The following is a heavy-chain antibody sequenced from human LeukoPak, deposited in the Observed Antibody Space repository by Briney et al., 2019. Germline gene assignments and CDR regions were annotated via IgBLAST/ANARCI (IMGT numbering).Heavy chain of an antibody. CDR3: AKSYDNGWYVCDY. V-gene: IGHV3-30*09. Sequence: GGSLRLSCAATGFTFSNFAMNWVRQAPGKGLEWVAFISYDGSIKSYADSVKGRFAVSRDNSKNTLYLQMNSLRPEDTAFYYCAKSYDNGWYVCDYWGQGTLVTVSS. D-gene: IGHD6-19*01. CDR1: GFTFSNFA. J-gene: IGHJ4*02. CDR2: ISYDGSIK.